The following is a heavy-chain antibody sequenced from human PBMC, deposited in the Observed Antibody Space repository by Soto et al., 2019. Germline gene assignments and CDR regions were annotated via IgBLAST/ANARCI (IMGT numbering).Heavy chain of an antibody. CDR1: GFTFSSYA. Sequence: EVQLVESGGGLVKPGGSLRLSCAASGFTFSSYAMSWVRQAPGKGLEWVSAISGSGGSTYYADSVKGRFTISRDNSKNTLYLQMNSLRAEDTAVYYCAKDTANPLRFLEWFYGMDVWGQGTTVTVSS. V-gene: IGHV3-23*04. CDR2: ISGSGGST. J-gene: IGHJ6*02. CDR3: AKDTANPLRFLEWFYGMDV. D-gene: IGHD3-3*01.